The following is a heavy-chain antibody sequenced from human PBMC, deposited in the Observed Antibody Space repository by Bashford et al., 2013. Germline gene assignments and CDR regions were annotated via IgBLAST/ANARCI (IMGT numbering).Heavy chain of an antibody. V-gene: IGHV3-7*01. D-gene: IGHD2-21*01. J-gene: IGHJ5*02. CDR2: IKQDGSEK. Sequence: VRQAPGKGLEWVANIKQDGSEKYYVDSVKGRFTISRDNAKNSLYLQMNSLRAEDTAVYYCVEKNALFTWGQGTLVTVSS. CDR3: VEKNALFT.